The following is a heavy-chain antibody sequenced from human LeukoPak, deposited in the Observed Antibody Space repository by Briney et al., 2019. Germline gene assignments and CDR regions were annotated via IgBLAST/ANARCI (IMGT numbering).Heavy chain of an antibody. CDR2: INPSSGST. J-gene: IGHJ4*02. CDR1: GYTFISYY. CDR3: ARVEGYCSNGVCYYYFDY. D-gene: IGHD2-8*01. Sequence: ASVKVSCKTSGYTFISYYMHWVRQAPGQGLEWMGIINPSSGSTGYPQKFQGRVTMTRDTSTSTVYMELSSLRSEDTAVYYCARVEGYCSNGVCYYYFDYRGQGTLVTVSS. V-gene: IGHV1-46*03.